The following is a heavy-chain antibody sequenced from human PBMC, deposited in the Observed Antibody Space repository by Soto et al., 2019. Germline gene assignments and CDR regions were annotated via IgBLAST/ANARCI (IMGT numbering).Heavy chain of an antibody. J-gene: IGHJ4*02. CDR2: ISGSGGST. V-gene: IGHV3-23*01. Sequence: EVQLLESGGGLVQPGGSLRLSCAASGLTFSSYAMSWVRQAPGKGLEWVSAISGSGGSTYYADSVKGRFTISRDNSKNTLYLQMNRLRAEDTAVYYCAKIKRYYDSSGYYVSEHYFDYWGQGNLVTVSS. CDR1: GLTFSSYA. D-gene: IGHD3-22*01. CDR3: AKIKRYYDSSGYYVSEHYFDY.